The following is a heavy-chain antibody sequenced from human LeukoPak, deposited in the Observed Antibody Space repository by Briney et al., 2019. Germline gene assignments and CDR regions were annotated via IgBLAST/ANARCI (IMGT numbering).Heavy chain of an antibody. CDR1: GYTFTGYY. CDR2: INPNSGGT. Sequence: GASVKVSCKASGYTFTGYYMHWVRQAPGQGLEWMGWINPNSGGTNYAQKFQGRATMTRDTSISTAYMELGRLRSDDTAVYYCARDSDIVVVPAAIRSWFDPWGQGTLVTVSS. V-gene: IGHV1-2*02. CDR3: ARDSDIVVVPAAIRSWFDP. D-gene: IGHD2-2*01. J-gene: IGHJ5*02.